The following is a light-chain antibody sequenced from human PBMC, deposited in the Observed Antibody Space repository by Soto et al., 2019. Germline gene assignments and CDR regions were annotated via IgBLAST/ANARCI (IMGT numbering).Light chain of an antibody. CDR2: GNS. CDR1: SSNIGAGYD. J-gene: IGLJ1*01. V-gene: IGLV1-40*01. CDR3: QSYDSSLSGPFLV. Sequence: QPVLTQPPSVSGAPGQRVTISCTGSSSNIGAGYDVHWYQQLPGTAPKLLIYGNSNRPSGVPDRFSGSKSGTSASLAITGLQAEDEADYYCQSYDSSLSGPFLVFGTGTKLTVL.